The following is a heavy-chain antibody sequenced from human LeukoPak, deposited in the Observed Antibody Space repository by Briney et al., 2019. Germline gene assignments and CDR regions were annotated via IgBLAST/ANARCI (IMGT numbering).Heavy chain of an antibody. CDR2: IYTSGST. CDR3: ARESPRYYDSSGCPDY. Sequence: PSETLSLTCTVSGGSISSGSYYWSWIRQPAGKGLEWIGRIYTSGSTNYNPSLKSRVTISVDTSKNQFSLKLSSVTAADTAVYYCARESPRYYDSSGCPDYWGQGTLVTVSS. D-gene: IGHD3-22*01. CDR1: GGSISSGSYY. V-gene: IGHV4-61*02. J-gene: IGHJ4*02.